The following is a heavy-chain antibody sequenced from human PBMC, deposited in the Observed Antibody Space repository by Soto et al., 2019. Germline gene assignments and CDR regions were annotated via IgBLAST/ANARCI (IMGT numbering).Heavy chain of an antibody. D-gene: IGHD3-10*01. CDR3: VREPRLLIWFGELLD. CDR1: GGSIGSPNFY. V-gene: IGHV4-31*03. Sequence: QVQLQESGPGLVKPSQTLSLTCRVSGGSIGSPNFYWSWIRQHPGKGLEWLGYVYYNGTTYYNPSLKSRVSISVDTSKNQFSLKLSSVSAADTAVYFCVREPRLLIWFGELLDWGRGTLVTVSS. J-gene: IGHJ4*02. CDR2: VYYNGTT.